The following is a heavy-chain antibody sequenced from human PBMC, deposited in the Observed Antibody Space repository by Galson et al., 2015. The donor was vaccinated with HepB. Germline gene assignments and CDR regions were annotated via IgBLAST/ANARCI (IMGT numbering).Heavy chain of an antibody. Sequence: SLRLSCAASGFTFSSYGMHWVRQAPGKGLEWVAVISYDGSNKYYADSVKGRFTISRDNSKNTLYLQMNSLRAEDTAVYYCAKDATSTSYQWNAFDIWGQGTMVTVSS. CDR2: ISYDGSNK. V-gene: IGHV3-30*18. CDR3: AKDATSTSYQWNAFDI. CDR1: GFTFSSYG. J-gene: IGHJ3*02. D-gene: IGHD2-2*01.